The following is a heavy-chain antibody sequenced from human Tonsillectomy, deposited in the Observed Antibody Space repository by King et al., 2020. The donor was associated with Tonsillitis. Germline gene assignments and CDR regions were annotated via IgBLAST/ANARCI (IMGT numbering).Heavy chain of an antibody. Sequence: VQLVESGGGLVQPGGSLRLSCAASGFTFSSYEMNWVRQAPGKGLEWVSYISSSGSTIYYADAVKGRFTISRDNAKNSLYLQMNSLRAEDTAVYYCARGGGRYFDWLPSHYYYYMDVWGKGTTVTVSS. CDR2: ISSSGSTI. CDR1: GFTFSSYE. CDR3: ARGGGRYFDWLPSHYYYYMDV. D-gene: IGHD3-9*01. V-gene: IGHV3-48*03. J-gene: IGHJ6*03.